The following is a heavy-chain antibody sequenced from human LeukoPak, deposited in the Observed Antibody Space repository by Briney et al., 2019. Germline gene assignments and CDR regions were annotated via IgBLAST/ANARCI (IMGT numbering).Heavy chain of an antibody. J-gene: IGHJ6*02. Sequence: GGSLRLSCAASGFTFSSYSMNWVRQAPGKGLEWVSSISSSSYIYYADSVKGRFTISRDNAKNSLYLQMNSLRAEDTAVYYCAREGGVPAANRDYYGMDVWGQGTTVTVSS. CDR2: ISSSSYI. CDR3: AREGGVPAANRDYYGMDV. D-gene: IGHD2-2*01. V-gene: IGHV3-21*01. CDR1: GFTFSSYS.